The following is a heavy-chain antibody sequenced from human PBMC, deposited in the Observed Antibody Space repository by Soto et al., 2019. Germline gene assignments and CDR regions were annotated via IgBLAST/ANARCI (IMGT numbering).Heavy chain of an antibody. J-gene: IGHJ3*02. CDR2: INVAGNT. D-gene: IGHD2-21*02. CDR1: GFTFSNYD. Sequence: EVQLVESGGGLVQPGGSLRLSFAASGFTFSNYDMHWVRQATGKGLQWVANINVAGNTYYPVSVKGRFTISRENAKNSMYLHINSLRAEDTAVYYCTRTADFTSAFDIWGQGTMVTVSS. CDR3: TRTADFTSAFDI. V-gene: IGHV3-13*01.